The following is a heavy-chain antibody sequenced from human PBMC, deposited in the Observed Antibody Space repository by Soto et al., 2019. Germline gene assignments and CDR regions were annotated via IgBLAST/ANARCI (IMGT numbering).Heavy chain of an antibody. D-gene: IGHD3-10*01. CDR1: GYSFTNYW. Sequence: RRGESLKISCKGSGYSFTNYWISWVRQMPGKGLEWMGRIDPYDSYTNYSPSFQGQVTISADKSISTAYLQWSSLKASDTAMYYCAGGGVRGVITRTRDYYGMDVWGQGTTVTVSS. V-gene: IGHV5-10-1*04. CDR3: AGGGVRGVITRTRDYYGMDV. CDR2: IDPYDSYT. J-gene: IGHJ6*02.